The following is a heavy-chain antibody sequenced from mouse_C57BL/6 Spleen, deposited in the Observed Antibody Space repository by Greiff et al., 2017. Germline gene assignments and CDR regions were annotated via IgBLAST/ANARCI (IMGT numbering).Heavy chain of an antibody. CDR3: ARSVYYDYDMGDYAMDY. Sequence: VQLQQSGPELVKPGASVKISCKASGYAFSSSWMNWVKQRPGKGLEWIGRIYPGDGDTNYNGKFKGKATLTADKSSSTASIQLSSLTSEDSAVYFCARSVYYDYDMGDYAMDYWVQGTSVTVSS. V-gene: IGHV1-82*01. CDR1: GYAFSSSW. D-gene: IGHD2-4*01. J-gene: IGHJ4*01. CDR2: IYPGDGDT.